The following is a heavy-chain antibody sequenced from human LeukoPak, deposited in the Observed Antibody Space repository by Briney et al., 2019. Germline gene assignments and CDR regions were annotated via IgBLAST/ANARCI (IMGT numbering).Heavy chain of an antibody. V-gene: IGHV4-34*01. CDR3: AKLPLLVRRSEYFDY. Sequence: SETLSLTCAVYGGSFSGYYWSWIRQPPGKGLEWIGEINHSGSTNYNPSLKSRVTISVDTSKNQFSLKLSSVTAADTAVYYCAKLPLLVRRSEYFDYWGQGTLVTVSS. D-gene: IGHD6-13*01. CDR2: INHSGST. CDR1: GGSFSGYY. J-gene: IGHJ4*02.